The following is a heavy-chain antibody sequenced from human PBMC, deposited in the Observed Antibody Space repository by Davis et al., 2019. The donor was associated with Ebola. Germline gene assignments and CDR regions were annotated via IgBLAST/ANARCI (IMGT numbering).Heavy chain of an antibody. V-gene: IGHV3-23*01. J-gene: IGHJ4*02. CDR1: GFTFSNYA. CDR3: ARDPAGTWYFDY. CDR2: ISGSGGSR. Sequence: GESLKISCVASGFTFSNYAMSWVRQAPGKGLEWVSAISGSGGSRHHADAVKGRFTISRDISKNTVYLQMNSLRAEDTAVYYCARDPAGTWYFDYWGQGTLVTVSS.